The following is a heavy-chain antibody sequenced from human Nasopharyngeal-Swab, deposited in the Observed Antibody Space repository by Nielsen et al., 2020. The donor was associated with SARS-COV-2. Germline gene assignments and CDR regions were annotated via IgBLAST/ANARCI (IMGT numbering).Heavy chain of an antibody. CDR3: ARTAGYNWNYGDARNRNWFDP. V-gene: IGHV3-21*01. J-gene: IGHJ5*02. D-gene: IGHD1-1*01. CDR2: ISGSGAYI. Sequence: VRQAPGKGLEWVSSISGSGAYIYYADSVEGRFTISRDNAKDSLYLQMNSLRDEDTAIYYCARTAGYNWNYGDARNRNWFDPWGQGTRGTVSS.